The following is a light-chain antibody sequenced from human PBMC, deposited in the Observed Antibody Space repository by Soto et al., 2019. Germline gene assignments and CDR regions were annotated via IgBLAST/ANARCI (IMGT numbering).Light chain of an antibody. CDR2: GAS. Sequence: EILFTQSPGTRALSSGERATLSFRASQSVSSNYLAWYQQKPGQAPRLLIYGASYRASDIPARFSGSGSGTEFTLTISSLQSEDLAVYYCQQYNDWPRTFGQGTKVDIK. CDR3: QQYNDWPRT. J-gene: IGKJ1*01. V-gene: IGKV3-15*01. CDR1: QSVSSN.